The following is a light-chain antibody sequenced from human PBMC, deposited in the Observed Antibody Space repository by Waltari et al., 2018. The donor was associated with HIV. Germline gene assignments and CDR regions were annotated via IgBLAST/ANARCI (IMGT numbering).Light chain of an antibody. CDR3: LQSFTAPLT. CDR1: PNITNF. CDR2: ASS. V-gene: IGKV1-39*01. Sequence: DIQMTQSPSSLSASVGDTVTITCRPSPNITNFLSWYQQKPGKAPKLLLSASSSFHNGVSPRFSGRGSGTDFTLTITSLQPEDFATYFCLQSFTAPLTFGPGTRVDVK. J-gene: IGKJ3*01.